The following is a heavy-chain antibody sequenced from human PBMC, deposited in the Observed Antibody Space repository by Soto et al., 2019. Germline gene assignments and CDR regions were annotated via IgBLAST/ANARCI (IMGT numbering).Heavy chain of an antibody. Sequence: SQTLSLTCAISGDSVSSNSAAWNWTRQSPSRGLEWLGRTYYRSKWYNDYAVSVKSRITINPDTSKNQFSLQLNSVTPEDTAVYYCARALPPYSSSWYDAFDIWGQGTMVTVSS. CDR3: ARALPPYSSSWYDAFDI. CDR1: GDSVSSNSAA. V-gene: IGHV6-1*01. D-gene: IGHD6-13*01. J-gene: IGHJ3*02. CDR2: TYYRSKWYN.